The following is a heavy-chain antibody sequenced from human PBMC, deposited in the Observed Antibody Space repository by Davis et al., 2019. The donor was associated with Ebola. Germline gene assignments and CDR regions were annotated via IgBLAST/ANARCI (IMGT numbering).Heavy chain of an antibody. CDR3: ARVGYCSSTSCYRVATVNYWYFDL. CDR2: IYYSGST. V-gene: IGHV4-30-4*01. J-gene: IGHJ2*01. CDR1: GGSISSGDYY. Sequence: LRLSCTVSGGSISSGDYYWSWIRQPPGKGLEWIGYIYYSGSTYYNPSLKSRVTISVDTSKNQFSLKLSSVTAADTAVYYCARVGYCSSTSCYRVATVNYWYFDLWGRGTLVTVSS. D-gene: IGHD2-2*02.